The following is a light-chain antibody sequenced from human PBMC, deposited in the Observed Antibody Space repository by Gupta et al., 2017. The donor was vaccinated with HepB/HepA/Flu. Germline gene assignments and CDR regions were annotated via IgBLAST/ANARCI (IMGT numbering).Light chain of an antibody. J-gene: IGKJ2*02. CDR3: QQHDDWPQST. V-gene: IGKV3-15*01. CDR2: GAS. CDR1: QSISAN. Sequence: SPATLSVSPGERATVSCRASQSISANLAWYQHKPGQAPSLLIYGASTRATGVPARFSGSGSGAEFTLTISSLQSEDFAVYYCQQHDDWPQSTFGQGTKVEI.